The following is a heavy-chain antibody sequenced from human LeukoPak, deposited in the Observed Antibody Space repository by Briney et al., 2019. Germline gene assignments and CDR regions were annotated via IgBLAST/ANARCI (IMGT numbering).Heavy chain of an antibody. J-gene: IGHJ4*02. CDR2: INHSGST. Sequence: SETLSLXCAVYGGSFSGYYWSWSRQPPGKGLEWIGEINHSGSTNYNPSLKSRVTISVDTSKNQFSLKLSSVTAADTAVYYCARGRGYYDSSGYYRYWGQGTLVTVSS. V-gene: IGHV4-34*01. CDR3: ARGRGYYDSSGYYRY. D-gene: IGHD3-22*01. CDR1: GGSFSGYY.